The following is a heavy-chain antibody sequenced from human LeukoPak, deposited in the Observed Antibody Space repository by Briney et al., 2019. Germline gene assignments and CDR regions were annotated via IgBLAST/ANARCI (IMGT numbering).Heavy chain of an antibody. V-gene: IGHV1-46*01. D-gene: IGHD6-19*01. CDR3: ARGSSGYYYFDS. Sequence: ASVKVSCKASGGTFSSYAISWVRQAPGQGLEWMGIINPNGGNTNYAQKFQGRVTMTRDTSTSTVYMELSSLRSEDTAVYYCARGSSGYYYFDSWGQGTLVTASS. CDR1: GGTFSSYA. CDR2: INPNGGNT. J-gene: IGHJ4*02.